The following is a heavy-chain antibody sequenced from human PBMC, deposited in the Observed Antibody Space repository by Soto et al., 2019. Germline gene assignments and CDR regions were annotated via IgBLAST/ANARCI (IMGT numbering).Heavy chain of an antibody. J-gene: IGHJ6*03. CDR1: GYTLTSYD. CDR2: MNPNSGNT. V-gene: IGHV1-8*01. CDR3: ARGAFGFWSGYSGYYYYMDV. Sequence: ASVKVSCKASGYTLTSYDINWVRQATGQGLEWMGWMNPNSGNTGYAQKFQGRVTMTRNTSISTAYMELSSLRSEDTAVYYCARGAFGFWSGYSGYYYYMDVWGKGTTVTVSS. D-gene: IGHD3-3*01.